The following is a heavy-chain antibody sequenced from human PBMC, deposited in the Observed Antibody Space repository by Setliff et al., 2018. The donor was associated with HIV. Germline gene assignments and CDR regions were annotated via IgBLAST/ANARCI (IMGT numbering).Heavy chain of an antibody. CDR2: IIPAFGVS. J-gene: IGHJ4*02. CDR3: ARGGGYRGYDGTLDF. Sequence: ASVKVSCKVSGGTLGSYAVNWVRQAPGQGLEWMGGIIPAFGVSTQADGRLTIDADKSTNTVYMELRSLKSNDTAVYYCARGGGYRGYDGTLDFWGQGTLVTVSS. V-gene: IGHV1-69*10. D-gene: IGHD5-12*01. CDR1: GGTLGSYA.